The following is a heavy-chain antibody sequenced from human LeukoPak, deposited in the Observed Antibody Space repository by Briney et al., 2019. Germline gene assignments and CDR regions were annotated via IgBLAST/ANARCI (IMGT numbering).Heavy chain of an antibody. D-gene: IGHD3-22*01. CDR2: LYYSGST. V-gene: IGHV4-59*08. Sequence: PSGTLSLTCSVSGGSISSYYWSWIRQPPGRGREWFGYLYYSGSTNYTPSLKSRGTISVDTSKTLYSLFLSSVTAADTAVFYCARRLSDHYDSSSYYFDSWGQGTLVTVSS. J-gene: IGHJ4*02. CDR1: GGSISSYY. CDR3: ARRLSDHYDSSSYYFDS.